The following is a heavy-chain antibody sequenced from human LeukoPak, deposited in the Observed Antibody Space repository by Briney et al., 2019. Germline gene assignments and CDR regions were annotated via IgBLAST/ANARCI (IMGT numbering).Heavy chain of an antibody. J-gene: IGHJ4*02. V-gene: IGHV3-7*01. CDR2: IKQDGSEK. CDR3: ARGYWQLGY. Sequence: GSLRLSCAVSGFPFSSYWMSWVRQAPGKGLEWVANIKQDGSEKYYVDSAKGRFTISRDNAKNSLYLQMNSLRAEDTAVYYCARGYWQLGYWGQGTLVTVSS. D-gene: IGHD1-26*01. CDR1: GFPFSSYW.